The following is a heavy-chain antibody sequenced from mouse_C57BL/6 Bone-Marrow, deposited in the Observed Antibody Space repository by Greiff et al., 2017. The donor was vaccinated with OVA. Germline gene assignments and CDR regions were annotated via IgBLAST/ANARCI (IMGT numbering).Heavy chain of an antibody. V-gene: IGHV1-7*01. CDR1: GYTFTSYW. D-gene: IGHD2-3*01. J-gene: IGHJ2*01. CDR3: AGHDGYYLDY. Sequence: VQVVESGAELAKPGASVKLSCKASGYTFTSYWMHWVKQRPGPGLEWIGYINPSRGYTKYNQKFKDKATWTADKSSSTANMQLSNLTYEDSAVYYCAGHDGYYLDYWGQGTTLTVSS. CDR2: INPSRGYT.